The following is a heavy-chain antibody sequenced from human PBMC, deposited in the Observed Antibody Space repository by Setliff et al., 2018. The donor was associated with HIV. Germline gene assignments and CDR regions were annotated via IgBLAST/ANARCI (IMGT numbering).Heavy chain of an antibody. D-gene: IGHD2-21*02. CDR2: LNYVGVT. CDR1: GGSFSGSY. V-gene: IGHV4-34*01. J-gene: IGHJ3*02. CDR3: ARLLQGGNYAFDI. Sequence: SSETLSLTCAVHGGSFSGSYWSWIRQPPGKGLEWIGELNYVGVTNHNPSLKSRVTISVEASKMQFSLKLRSVTAADTAMYYCARLLQGGNYAFDIWGQGTMVTVS.